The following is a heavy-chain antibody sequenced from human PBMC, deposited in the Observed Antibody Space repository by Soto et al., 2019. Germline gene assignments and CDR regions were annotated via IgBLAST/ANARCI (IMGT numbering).Heavy chain of an antibody. Sequence: SRESSFYTLTRYGISWVRGAAGQGLEWLGWISAYNGNPNYAQKLQARVTMTTDTSTSTAYMELRRLRSDDTAVYYGAFWSLYDSSGYALPHGMDPWGQGTMVTVSS. J-gene: IGHJ5*01. V-gene: IGHV1-18*04. CDR3: AFWSLYDSSGYALPHGMDP. CDR2: ISAYNGNP. D-gene: IGHD3-22*01. CDR1: FYTLTRYG.